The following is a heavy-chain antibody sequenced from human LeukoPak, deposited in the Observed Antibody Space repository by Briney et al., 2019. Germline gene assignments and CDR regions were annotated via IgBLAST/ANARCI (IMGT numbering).Heavy chain of an antibody. CDR2: INHSGST. Sequence: PSETLSLTCAVYGGSFSGYYWSWIRQPPGKGLEWIGEINHSGSTNYNPSLKSRVTISVDTSKNQFSLKLSSVTAADTAVYYCAGDLAYSSGYYYRYRVWFDPWGQGTLVTVSS. V-gene: IGHV4-34*01. CDR3: AGDLAYSSGYYYRYRVWFDP. CDR1: GGSFSGYY. D-gene: IGHD3-22*01. J-gene: IGHJ5*02.